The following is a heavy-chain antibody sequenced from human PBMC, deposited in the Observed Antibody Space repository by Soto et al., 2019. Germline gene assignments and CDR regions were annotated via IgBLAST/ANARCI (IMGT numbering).Heavy chain of an antibody. CDR2: INPSGGST. J-gene: IGHJ5*02. Sequence: ASVKVSCKASGYTFTSYYMHWVRQAPGQGLEWMGIINPSGGSTSYAQKFQGRVTMTRDTSTSTVYMELSSLRSEDTAVYYCAREHIVVVTAAHNWFDPWGQGTLVTVSS. CDR1: GYTFTSYY. V-gene: IGHV1-46*01. CDR3: AREHIVVVTAAHNWFDP. D-gene: IGHD2-21*02.